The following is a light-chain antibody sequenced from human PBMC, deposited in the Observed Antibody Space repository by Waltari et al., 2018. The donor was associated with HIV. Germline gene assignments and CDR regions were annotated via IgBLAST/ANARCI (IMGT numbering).Light chain of an antibody. V-gene: IGLV3-10*01. CDR1: TLSKKY. CDR3: YSTESNGNHRV. Sequence: SYELTQPPSVSVSPGQTARITCSGDTLSKKYAHWYQQKSGQAPVLVIYEDIKRPSGIPERFSGSSSGTMAILTISGAQVEDEADYYCYSTESNGNHRVFGGGTKLTAL. J-gene: IGLJ3*02. CDR2: EDI.